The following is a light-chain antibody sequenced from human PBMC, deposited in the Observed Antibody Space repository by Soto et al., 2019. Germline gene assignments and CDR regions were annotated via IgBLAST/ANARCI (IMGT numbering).Light chain of an antibody. Sequence: IQMTQSPSSLSASVEDRVIITCRASQSISNHLNWYQQKQGKAPKLLIFAASSSQGGVPSRFSVSRSGPDFTLPISSLQPEDFATYYCHRSYSSPPTFGQGTKVDIK. V-gene: IGKV1-39*01. CDR1: QSISNH. CDR3: HRSYSSPPT. CDR2: AAS. J-gene: IGKJ1*01.